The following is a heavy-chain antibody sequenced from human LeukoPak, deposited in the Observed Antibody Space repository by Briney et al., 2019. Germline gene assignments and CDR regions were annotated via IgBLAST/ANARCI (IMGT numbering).Heavy chain of an antibody. CDR1: GFTFSSYS. CDR2: ISSSSSYK. D-gene: IGHD5/OR15-5a*01. Sequence: GGSLRLSCAASGFTFSSYSMNWVRQAPGKGLEWVSPISSSSSYKYYADSANGRITISRDNAKNSLYLQMNSLRAEDTAVYYCARDPPLSTYPYYFDYWGQGTLVTVSS. CDR3: ARDPPLSTYPYYFDY. J-gene: IGHJ4*02. V-gene: IGHV3-21*01.